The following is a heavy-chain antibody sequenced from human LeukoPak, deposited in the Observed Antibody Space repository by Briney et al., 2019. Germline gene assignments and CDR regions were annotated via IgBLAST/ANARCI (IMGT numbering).Heavy chain of an antibody. Sequence: ASVKVSCKASGYTFTSYGISWVRQAPGQGLEWMGWISAYNGNTNYAQKLQGRVTMTTDTSTSTAYMELRSLRSDDTAVYYCARATLQPYGGYEWGETDYWGQGTLVTVSS. J-gene: IGHJ4*02. CDR2: ISAYNGNT. CDR1: GYTFTSYG. CDR3: ARATLQPYGGYEWGETDY. V-gene: IGHV1-18*01. D-gene: IGHD4-17*01.